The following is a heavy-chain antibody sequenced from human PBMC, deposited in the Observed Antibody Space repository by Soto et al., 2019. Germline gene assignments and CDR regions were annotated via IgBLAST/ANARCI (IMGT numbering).Heavy chain of an antibody. J-gene: IGHJ5*01. Sequence: EVQLVESGGGLVKPGGSLRLSCAASGFTFSTYSLTWVRQAPGRGLEWVSSISSRSDYIYYADSVEGRFTISRDNAKNSLYLLMSSLRAEDTAVYYCARGNQRSIVGSSVVASWGLGAPVTVTS. V-gene: IGHV3-21*01. CDR3: ARGNQRSIVGSSVVAS. CDR2: ISSRSDYI. CDR1: GFTFSTYS. D-gene: IGHD1-26*01.